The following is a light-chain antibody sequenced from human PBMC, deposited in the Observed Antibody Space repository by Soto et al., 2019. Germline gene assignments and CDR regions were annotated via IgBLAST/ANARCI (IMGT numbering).Light chain of an antibody. Sequence: QSALTQPASVSGSPGQSITISCTGTSSDVGGYNYVSWYQQHPGKAPKLIIYEVSNRPSGVSNRFSGSKSGNTASLTISGLQAEDEAVYYCSSFTSSSTQVLGGGTKVTVL. CDR2: EVS. CDR1: SSDVGGYNY. J-gene: IGLJ3*02. V-gene: IGLV2-14*01. CDR3: SSFTSSSTQV.